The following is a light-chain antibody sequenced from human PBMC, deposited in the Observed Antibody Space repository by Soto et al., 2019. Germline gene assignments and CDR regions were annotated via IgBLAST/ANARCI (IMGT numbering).Light chain of an antibody. Sequence: EIVLTQSPAILSLSPGERATLSCRASQSVSSYLAWYQQKPGQAPRLLIYDASNRATGIPARFSGSGSGTDFTLTISSLEPEDFAVYYCQQRSNWPPHFGQGTRLEIK. CDR2: DAS. CDR1: QSVSSY. V-gene: IGKV3-11*01. J-gene: IGKJ5*01. CDR3: QQRSNWPPH.